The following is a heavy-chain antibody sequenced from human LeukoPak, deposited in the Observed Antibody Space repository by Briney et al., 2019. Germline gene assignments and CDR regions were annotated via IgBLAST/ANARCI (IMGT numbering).Heavy chain of an antibody. CDR1: GFSFGSLA. Sequence: GGSLRLSCAASGFSFGSLAMNWVRQAPGKGLEWVASIRSSSSSIYYAEAVKGRFTISRDNAKNSLYLQMNSLRAEDTAVYYCARKYYFDNSGYSFYYWGQGTLVTVSS. J-gene: IGHJ4*02. V-gene: IGHV3-21*06. CDR2: IRSSSSSI. D-gene: IGHD3-22*01. CDR3: ARKYYFDNSGYSFYY.